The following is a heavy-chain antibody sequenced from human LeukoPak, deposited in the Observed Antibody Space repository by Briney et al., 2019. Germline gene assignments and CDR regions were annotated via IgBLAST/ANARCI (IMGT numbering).Heavy chain of an antibody. D-gene: IGHD2-2*01. CDR1: GGTFISYA. J-gene: IGHJ3*02. CDR3: ARDTRYCSSTSCSPDPFDI. V-gene: IGHV1-69*13. CDR2: IIPIFGTA. Sequence: ASVKVSCKASGGTFISYAISWVRQAPGQGLEWMGGIIPIFGTANYAQKFQGRVTITADESTSTAYMELSSLRSEDTAVYYCARDTRYCSSTSCSPDPFDIWGQGTMVTVSS.